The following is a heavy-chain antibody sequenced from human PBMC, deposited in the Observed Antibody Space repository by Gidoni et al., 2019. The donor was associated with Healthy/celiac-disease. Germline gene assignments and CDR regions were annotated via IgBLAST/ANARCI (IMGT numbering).Heavy chain of an antibody. D-gene: IGHD5-12*01. J-gene: IGHJ4*02. V-gene: IGHV4-34*01. CDR2: INHSGST. CDR3: ARTGYSGYASRANPFAY. Sequence: QVQLQQWGAGLLKPSETLSLTCAVSGGSFSGSYGSWIRQPPGKGREWIGEINHSGSTNYNPSLKSRVTISVDTSKNQFSLKLSSVTAADTAVYYCARTGYSGYASRANPFAYWGQGTLVTVSS. CDR1: GGSFSGSY.